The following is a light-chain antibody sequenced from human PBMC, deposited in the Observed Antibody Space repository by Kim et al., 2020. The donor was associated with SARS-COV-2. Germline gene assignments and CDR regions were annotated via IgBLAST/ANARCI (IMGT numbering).Light chain of an antibody. V-gene: IGLV2-8*01. CDR3: SSSAGSNNLV. CDR2: EVK. Sequence: QSALTQPPSASGSPGQSVTISCSGISSEEGDYPYVSWYQQHPGKAPTLIIFEVKYRPSGVPDRFSGSKSGNTASLTVSGLQAEDEADYYCSSSAGSNNLVFGGGTQLTVL. CDR1: SSEEGDYPY. J-gene: IGLJ3*02.